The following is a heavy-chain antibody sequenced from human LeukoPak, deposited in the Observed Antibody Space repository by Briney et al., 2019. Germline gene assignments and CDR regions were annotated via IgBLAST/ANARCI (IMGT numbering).Heavy chain of an antibody. CDR2: IDPSDSYT. J-gene: IGHJ3*02. D-gene: IGHD3-16*01. CDR3: ARHDYDSDSFDI. CDR1: GYSFTSYW. Sequence: GESLKISRKGSGYSFTSYWIIRVRQMPGKGLEWMGRIDPSDSYTNYSPSFQGHVTISADKSIRTAYLQWSTLKATDTAMYYCARHDYDSDSFDIWGQGTVVAVSS. V-gene: IGHV5-10-1*01.